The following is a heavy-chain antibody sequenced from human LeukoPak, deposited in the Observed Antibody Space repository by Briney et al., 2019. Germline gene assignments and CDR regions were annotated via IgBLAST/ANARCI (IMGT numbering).Heavy chain of an antibody. V-gene: IGHV3-30*19. J-gene: IGHJ4*02. CDR1: GFTFSSYG. Sequence: TGGSLRLSCAASGFTFSSYGMHWVRQAPGKGLEWVAVIWYDGSNKYYADSVKGRFTISRDNSKNTLYLQMNSLRAEDTAVYYCRRETGGAVGSTVFEYGGQGTLVTVPS. CDR3: RRETGGAVGSTVFEY. D-gene: IGHD4-17*01. CDR2: IWYDGSNK.